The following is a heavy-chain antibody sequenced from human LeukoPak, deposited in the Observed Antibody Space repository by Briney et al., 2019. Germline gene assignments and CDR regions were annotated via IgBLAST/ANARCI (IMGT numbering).Heavy chain of an antibody. D-gene: IGHD3-10*01. CDR3: ARGRVVRGVKSGAFDI. Sequence: SETLSLTCAVYGGSFSGYYWSWIRQPPGKGLEWIGEINHSGSTNYNPSLKSRVTISVDTSKNQFSLKLSSVTAADTAVYYCARGRVVRGVKSGAFDIWDQGTMVTVSS. J-gene: IGHJ3*02. V-gene: IGHV4-34*01. CDR1: GGSFSGYY. CDR2: INHSGST.